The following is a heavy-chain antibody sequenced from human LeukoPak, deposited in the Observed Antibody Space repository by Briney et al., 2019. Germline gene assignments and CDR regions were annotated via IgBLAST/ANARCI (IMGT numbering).Heavy chain of an antibody. Sequence: PSETLSVTCTGSGGAISSGSYYWSWIRQPAGKGLEWIGRIYTSGSTNYNPSLKSRVTISVDTSKNHFSLKLSSVTAADTAVYYCARADIVGGSFPFDYWGQGTLVTVSS. CDR2: IYTSGST. CDR3: ARADIVGGSFPFDY. V-gene: IGHV4-61*02. D-gene: IGHD2-15*01. J-gene: IGHJ4*02. CDR1: GGAISSGSYY.